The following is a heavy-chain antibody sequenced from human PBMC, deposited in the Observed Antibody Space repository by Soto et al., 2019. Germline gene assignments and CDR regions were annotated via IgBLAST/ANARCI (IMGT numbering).Heavy chain of an antibody. J-gene: IGHJ6*02. CDR1: GGTFSIYA. CDR3: ARGDFWSGYPGYYYGMDV. Sequence: GASVKLSCTASGGTFSIYAISWVRQAPGQGLEWMGGIIPIFGTANYAQKFQGRVTITADESTSTAYMELSSLRSEDTAVYYCARGDFWSGYPGYYYGMDVWGQGTTVTVSS. CDR2: IIPIFGTA. V-gene: IGHV1-69*13. D-gene: IGHD3-3*01.